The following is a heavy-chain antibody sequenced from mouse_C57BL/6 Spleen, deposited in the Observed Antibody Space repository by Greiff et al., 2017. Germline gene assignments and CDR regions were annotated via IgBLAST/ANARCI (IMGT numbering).Heavy chain of an antibody. D-gene: IGHD1-1*01. J-gene: IGHJ3*01. Sequence: QVQLQQPGAELVRPGSSVKLSCKASGYTFTSYWMHWVKQRPIQGLEWIGNIDPSDSETHYNQKFKDKATLTVDKSSTTAYMQLRSLTSEDSAVYYCARWGYGCSAFGYWGQGTLVTVSA. V-gene: IGHV1-52*01. CDR1: GYTFTSYW. CDR3: ARWGYGCSAFGY. CDR2: IDPSDSET.